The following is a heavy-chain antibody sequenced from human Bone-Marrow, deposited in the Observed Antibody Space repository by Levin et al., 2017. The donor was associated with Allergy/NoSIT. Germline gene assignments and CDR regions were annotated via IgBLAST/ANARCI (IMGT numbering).Heavy chain of an antibody. J-gene: IGHJ6*02. CDR2: ISGDGFRT. V-gene: IGHV3-23*01. CDR1: GFTFTNHV. D-gene: IGHD6-13*01. CDR3: AVSQIAYSSTDSVPENYQYGMDV. Sequence: LSLTCAASGFTFTNHVMSWVRQAPGKGLEWVSGISGDGFRTYYSNSVKGRFTISRDNSQNTVFLQMNSLRAADTALYYCAVSQIAYSSTDSVPENYQYGMDVWVQGTTVTVSS.